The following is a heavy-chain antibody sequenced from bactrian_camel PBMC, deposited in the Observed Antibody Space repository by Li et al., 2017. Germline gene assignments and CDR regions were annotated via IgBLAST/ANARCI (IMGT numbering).Heavy chain of an antibody. CDR2: ISIAGGDP. V-gene: IGHV3S40*01. CDR1: TSLYNSNY. J-gene: IGHJ6*01. Sequence: QLVESGGGSVQAGESLRLSCVFSTSLYNSNYVAWFRQVTGKEREGVAAISIAGGDPYYGDSAKGRFTISRDNSKNTVSLQMNSLKPEDTAMYYCAASTGAMIARLLRRPSGFVYWGQGTQVTVS. CDR3: AASTGAMIARLLRRPSGFVY. D-gene: IGHD1*01.